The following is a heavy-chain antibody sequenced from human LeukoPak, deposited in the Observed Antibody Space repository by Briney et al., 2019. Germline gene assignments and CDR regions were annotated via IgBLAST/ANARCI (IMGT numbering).Heavy chain of an antibody. J-gene: IGHJ4*02. CDR3: AKATPGLDY. CDR1: GFTFSSYG. CDR2: ISYDGSNK. D-gene: IGHD3-10*01. Sequence: GRSLRLSCAASGFTFSSYGMHWVRQAPGKGLEWVAVISYDGSNKYYADSVKGRFTISRDNSKNTLYLQMNSLGAEDTAVYYCAKATPGLDYWGQGTLVTFSS. V-gene: IGHV3-30*18.